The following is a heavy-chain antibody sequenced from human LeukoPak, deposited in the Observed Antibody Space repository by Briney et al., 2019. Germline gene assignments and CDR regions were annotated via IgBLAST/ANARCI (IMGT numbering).Heavy chain of an antibody. CDR3: ARDRIAVAGRKYYYYMDV. CDR2: IIPSLGTA. J-gene: IGHJ6*03. D-gene: IGHD6-19*01. V-gene: IGHV1-69*06. CDR1: GGTFSSYA. Sequence: SVKVSCKASGGTFSSYAISWVRQAPGQGLEWMGGIIPSLGTANYAQKFKGRVTITADKSTSTAYMELSSLRSEDTAVYYCARDRIAVAGRKYYYYMDVWGKGTTVTVSS.